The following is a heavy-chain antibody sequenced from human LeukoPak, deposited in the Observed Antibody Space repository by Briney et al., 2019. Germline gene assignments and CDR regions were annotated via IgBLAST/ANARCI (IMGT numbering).Heavy chain of an antibody. CDR2: ISSSSSTI. Sequence: GGSLRLSCAASGFTFSSYSMNWVRQAPGKGLEWVSYISSSSSTIYYADSVKGRFTISRDNAKNTLYLQMNSLRAEDTAVYYCAKRLGDSTYYFDYWGQGTLVTVSS. V-gene: IGHV3-48*01. CDR3: AKRLGDSTYYFDY. J-gene: IGHJ4*02. CDR1: GFTFSSYS. D-gene: IGHD2/OR15-2a*01.